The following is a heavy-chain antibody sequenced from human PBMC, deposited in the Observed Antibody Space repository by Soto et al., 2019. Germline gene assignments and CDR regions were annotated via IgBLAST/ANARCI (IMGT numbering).Heavy chain of an antibody. CDR2: VHPNGRT. V-gene: IGHV4-4*02. D-gene: IGHD2-2*01. Sequence: SETLSLTCAVSGGSISSDNWWTWVRQPPGEGLEWIGEVHPNGRTNYKPSLRSRITVSVDKSENQFSLWLTSVTAADTALYYCATRYCIHTTCYVYWGQGTLVTVSS. CDR3: ATRYCIHTTCYVY. J-gene: IGHJ4*02. CDR1: GGSISSDNW.